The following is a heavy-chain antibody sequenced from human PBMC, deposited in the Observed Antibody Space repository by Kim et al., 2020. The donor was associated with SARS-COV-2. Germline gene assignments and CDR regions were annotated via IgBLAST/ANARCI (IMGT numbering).Heavy chain of an antibody. D-gene: IGHD6-13*01. Sequence: YYGDPQKGRFTTSQENSNNTLYLQMNSLRDEDTAVYYCAKEGIQIYGMDVWGQGTTVTVSS. CDR3: AKEGIQIYGMDV. V-gene: IGHV3-33*06. J-gene: IGHJ6*02.